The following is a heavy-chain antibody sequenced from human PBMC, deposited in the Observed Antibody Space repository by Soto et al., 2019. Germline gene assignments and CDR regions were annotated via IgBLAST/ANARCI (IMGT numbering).Heavy chain of an antibody. D-gene: IGHD4-17*01. V-gene: IGHV4-61*01. CDR2: IYYSGST. CDR3: ARDSNGDYAQRGSGIDY. CDR1: GGSVSSGSYY. J-gene: IGHJ4*02. Sequence: QVQLQESGPGLVKPSETLSLTCTVSGGSVSSGSYYWSWIRQPPGKGLEWIGYIYYSGSTNYNPSLKSRVTISGDTSKNQFSLKLSSVTAADTAVYYCARDSNGDYAQRGSGIDYWGQGTLVTVSS.